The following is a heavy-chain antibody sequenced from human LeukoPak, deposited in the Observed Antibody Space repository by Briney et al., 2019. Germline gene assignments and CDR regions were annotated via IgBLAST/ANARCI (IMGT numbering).Heavy chain of an antibody. Sequence: ASVKVSCKASGGTFSSYAISWVRQAPGQGLEWMGGIIPIFGTANYAQKFQGRVTITADESTSTAYMELSSLRSEDTAVYYCARVQTTVTTLGYFDYWGQGTLVTVSS. D-gene: IGHD4-17*01. CDR3: ARVQTTVTTLGYFDY. CDR1: GGTFSSYA. J-gene: IGHJ4*02. CDR2: IIPIFGTA. V-gene: IGHV1-69*13.